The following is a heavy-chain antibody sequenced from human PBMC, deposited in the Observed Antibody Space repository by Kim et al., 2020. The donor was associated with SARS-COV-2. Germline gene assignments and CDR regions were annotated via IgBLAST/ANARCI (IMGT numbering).Heavy chain of an antibody. D-gene: IGHD2-2*01. CDR1: GFTFSSYG. V-gene: IGHV3-30*18. CDR3: AKDKVVPAAMWYYYGMDV. CDR2: ISYDGSNK. J-gene: IGHJ6*02. Sequence: GGSLRLSCAASGFTFSSYGMHWVRQAPGKGLEWVAVISYDGSNKYYADSVKGRFTISRDNSKNTLYLQMNSLRAEDTAVYYCAKDKVVPAAMWYYYGMDVWGQGTTVTVSS.